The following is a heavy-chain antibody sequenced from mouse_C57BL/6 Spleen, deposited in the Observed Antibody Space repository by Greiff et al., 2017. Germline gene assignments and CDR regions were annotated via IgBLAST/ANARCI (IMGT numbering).Heavy chain of an antibody. D-gene: IGHD2-2*01. J-gene: IGHJ4*01. Sequence: LQLKQPGAELVRPGASGKLSCTASGFNIKDYYMHWVKQRPEQGLEWIGRIDPEDGDTEYAPKFQGKATMTADTSSNTAYLQLSSLTSEDTAVYYCTLYGYDDAMDYWGQGTSVTVSS. CDR2: IDPEDGDT. V-gene: IGHV14-1*01. CDR3: TLYGYDDAMDY. CDR1: GFNIKDYY.